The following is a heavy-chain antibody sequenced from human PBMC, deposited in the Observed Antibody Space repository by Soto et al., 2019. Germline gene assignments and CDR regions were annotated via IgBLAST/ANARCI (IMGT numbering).Heavy chain of an antibody. CDR2: ISSSSGFI. Sequence: PGGSLRLSCAASGFIFSTYSMNWVRQAPGKGLEWVSSISSSSGFISYADSVKGRFTISRDNAKNSLYLQMNSLRAEDTALYYCARAMGSSSSKDDYWGQGTLVTVSS. J-gene: IGHJ4*02. D-gene: IGHD6-6*01. CDR1: GFIFSTYS. CDR3: ARAMGSSSSKDDY. V-gene: IGHV3-21*01.